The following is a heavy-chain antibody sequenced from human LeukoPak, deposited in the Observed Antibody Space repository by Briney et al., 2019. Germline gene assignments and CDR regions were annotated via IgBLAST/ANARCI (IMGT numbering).Heavy chain of an antibody. CDR3: ARDPYNGAYSEGYYYYYMDV. V-gene: IGHV3-30*02. D-gene: IGHD1-1*01. CDR1: GFTLSTYA. J-gene: IGHJ6*03. CDR2: IRSDGINR. Sequence: GGSLRLSCEASGFTLSTYATYWVRQAPGKGLEWLSLIRSDGINRYYADSVKGRFTISRDNSKNTLYLQMTSLRPEDTAVYYCARDPYNGAYSEGYYYYYMDVWGKGTTVTVSS.